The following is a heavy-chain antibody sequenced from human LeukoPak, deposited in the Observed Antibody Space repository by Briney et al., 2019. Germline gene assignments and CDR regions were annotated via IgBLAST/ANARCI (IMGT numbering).Heavy chain of an antibody. CDR1: GGSISSYY. J-gene: IGHJ3*02. V-gene: IGHV4-59*01. Sequence: SETLSLTCTVSGGSISSYYWSWIRQPPGKGLEWIGYIYYSGSTNYNPSLKSRVTISVDTSKNQFSLKLSSVTAADTAVYYCARVDSSGRNDAFDIWGQGTMVTVSS. CDR3: ARVDSSGRNDAFDI. D-gene: IGHD6-19*01. CDR2: IYYSGST.